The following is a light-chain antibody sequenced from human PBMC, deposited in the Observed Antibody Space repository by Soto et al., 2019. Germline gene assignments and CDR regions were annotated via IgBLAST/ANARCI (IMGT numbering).Light chain of an antibody. V-gene: IGKV1-5*01. J-gene: IGKJ1*01. CDR1: QVISTN. CDR2: AAS. Sequence: IQVTQSPSSLSASVGDRVTITCRASQVISTNLAWYQQKPGKAPKLLIYAASSLESGVPSRFSGSGSGTEFTLTISSLQPDDFATYYCQQYNSYWTFGQGTKVDIK. CDR3: QQYNSYWT.